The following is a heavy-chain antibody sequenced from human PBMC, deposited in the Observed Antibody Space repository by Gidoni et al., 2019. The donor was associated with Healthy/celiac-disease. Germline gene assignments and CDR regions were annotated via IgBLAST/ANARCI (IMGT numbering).Heavy chain of an antibody. V-gene: IGHV4-34*01. J-gene: IGHJ4*02. CDR3: ARAPSGNVGSSPPFDY. Sequence: QVQLQQWGAGLLKPSETLSLTCAVYGGSFSGYYWSWIRQPPGKGLEWIGEINHSGSTNYNPSLKSRVTISVDTSKNQFSLKLSSVTAADTAVYYCARAPSGNVGSSPPFDYWGQGTLVTVSS. CDR2: INHSGST. D-gene: IGHD6-6*01. CDR1: GGSFSGYY.